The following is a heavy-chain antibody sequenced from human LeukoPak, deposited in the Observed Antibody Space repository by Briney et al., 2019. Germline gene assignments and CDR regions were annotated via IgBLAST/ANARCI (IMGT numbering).Heavy chain of an antibody. V-gene: IGHV3-21*01. CDR3: ASGPDILTGAEFNY. CDR1: GFTFSSYS. CDR2: ISSSSSYI. Sequence: GGSLRLSCAASGFTFSSYSMSWVRRAPGKGLEWVSSISSSSSYIYYADSVKGRFTISRDNAKNSLYLQMNSLRAEDTAVYYCASGPDILTGAEFNYWGQGTLVTVSS. J-gene: IGHJ4*02. D-gene: IGHD3-9*01.